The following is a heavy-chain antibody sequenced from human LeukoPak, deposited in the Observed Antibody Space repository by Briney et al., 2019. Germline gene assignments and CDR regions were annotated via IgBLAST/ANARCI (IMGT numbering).Heavy chain of an antibody. Sequence: ASVKVSCKASGYTFTTHGVSWVRQVPGQGLEWMGWISTRSGDSNYAQKLQGRVTMTTDTSTSTAYMELRSLRSDDTAVYYCAGGAPGAPLYDYWGQGTLVTVSS. D-gene: IGHD3-10*01. V-gene: IGHV1-18*01. CDR1: GYTFTTHG. CDR3: AGGAPGAPLYDY. CDR2: ISTRSGDS. J-gene: IGHJ4*02.